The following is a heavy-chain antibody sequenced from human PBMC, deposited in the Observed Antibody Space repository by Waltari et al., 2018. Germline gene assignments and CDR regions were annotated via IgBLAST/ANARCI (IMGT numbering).Heavy chain of an antibody. D-gene: IGHD2-21*01. J-gene: IGHJ4*02. CDR2: IYISGST. CDR1: GGSMNTYY. Sequence: QVQLQESGPGLVKPSETLSLTCTVSGGSMNTYYWHGVRQSAGKGLEWIGRIYISGSTNYNPSLKGRVTVSLDTSKNQFSLRLTSVTAADTAVYYCARDGCGGGDCHFDHWGQGTLVTVSS. V-gene: IGHV4-4*07. CDR3: ARDGCGGGDCHFDH.